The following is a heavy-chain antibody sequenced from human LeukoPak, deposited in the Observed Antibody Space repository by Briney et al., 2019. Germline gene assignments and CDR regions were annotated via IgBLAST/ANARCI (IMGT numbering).Heavy chain of an antibody. CDR2: IYYSGST. V-gene: IGHV4-31*03. CDR1: GGSISSGGYY. D-gene: IGHD3-16*01. CDR3: ARGTQVWGRGGGSWFDP. Sequence: SETLSLTCTVSGGSISSGGYYWSWIRQHPGKGLEWIGYIYYSGSTYYNPSLKSRVTISVDTSKNQFSLKLSSVTAADTAVYYCARGTQVWGRGGGSWFDPWGQGTLVTVSS. J-gene: IGHJ5*02.